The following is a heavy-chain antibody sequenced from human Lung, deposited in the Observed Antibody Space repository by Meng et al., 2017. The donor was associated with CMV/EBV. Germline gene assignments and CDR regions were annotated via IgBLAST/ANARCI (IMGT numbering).Heavy chain of an antibody. J-gene: IGHJ6*02. Sequence: VXVSCKVYGGTFSSNPISWVRQAPGQGLEWMGGIIPVFGTPNYGQKFQGRVTITSDESTSTAYMELSSLRSNDTAIYYCARERQGFGYYYGMDVWGQGTAVTVSS. D-gene: IGHD3-3*01. CDR2: IIPVFGTP. CDR3: ARERQGFGYYYGMDV. CDR1: GGTFSSNP. V-gene: IGHV1-69*01.